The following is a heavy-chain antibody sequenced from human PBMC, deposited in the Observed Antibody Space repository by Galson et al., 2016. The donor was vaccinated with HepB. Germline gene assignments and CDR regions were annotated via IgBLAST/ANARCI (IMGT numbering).Heavy chain of an antibody. V-gene: IGHV3-21*01. J-gene: IGHJ4*02. Sequence: SLRLSCAASGFPFSNSTMNWVRQAPGKGLEWISLISSSRSYIYYADSVKGRFTISRDNAKNSLYLLMNNLRAEDTAVYYCARDSLGGFGAHDYWGQGSLVTVSS. CDR3: ARDSLGGFGAHDY. CDR2: ISSSRSYI. CDR1: GFPFSNST. D-gene: IGHD5-12*01.